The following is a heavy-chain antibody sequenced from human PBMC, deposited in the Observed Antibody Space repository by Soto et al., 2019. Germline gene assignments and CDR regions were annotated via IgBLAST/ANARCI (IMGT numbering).Heavy chain of an antibody. CDR1: GFTFSSYA. CDR3: AGEEVSARKHYGMDV. J-gene: IGHJ6*02. Sequence: QVQLVESGGGVVQPGRSLRLSCAASGFTFSSYAMHWVRQAPGKGLEWVAIISYDGSNKYYADSVKGRFTISRDNSKNTLHLQMNSLRAEDTAVYHCAGEEVSARKHYGMDVWGQGTTVTVSS. CDR2: ISYDGSNK. D-gene: IGHD1-20*01. V-gene: IGHV3-30-3*01.